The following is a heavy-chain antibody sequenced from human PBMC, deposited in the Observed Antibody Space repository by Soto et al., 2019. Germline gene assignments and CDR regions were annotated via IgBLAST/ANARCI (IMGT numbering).Heavy chain of an antibody. D-gene: IGHD6-13*01. CDR3: ARHRVYRGYFDY. Sequence: LETLSHTCTVSGGSSISSSYCWGWIRQPPGKGLEWIGSIYYSGSTYYNPSLKSRVTISVDTSKNQFSLKLSSVTAADTAVYYCARHRVYRGYFDYWGQGTLVTVSS. J-gene: IGHJ4*02. CDR2: IYYSGST. V-gene: IGHV4-39*01. CDR1: GGSSISSSYC.